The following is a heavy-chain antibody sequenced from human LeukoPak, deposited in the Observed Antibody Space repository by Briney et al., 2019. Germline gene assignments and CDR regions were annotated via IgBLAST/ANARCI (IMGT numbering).Heavy chain of an antibody. D-gene: IGHD3-22*01. Sequence: ASVTVSFKASGYTFTSCYIYWMRQAPGQGLEWLGIVNPGGGSTSYAQKFQGRVTMTRDMSTSTVYMELSSLRSEDTAVYYCARGPEGSGYYYAYWGQGTLVTVSS. J-gene: IGHJ4*02. CDR3: ARGPEGSGYYYAY. CDR2: VNPGGGST. V-gene: IGHV1-46*01. CDR1: GYTFTSCY.